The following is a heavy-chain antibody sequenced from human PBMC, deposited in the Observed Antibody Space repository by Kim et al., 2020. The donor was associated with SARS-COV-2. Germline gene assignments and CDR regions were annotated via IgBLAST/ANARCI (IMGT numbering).Heavy chain of an antibody. CDR3: VMFAGY. V-gene: IGHV4-39*07. Sequence: IYYSGTPRYNPSLKSRVPISADTSKSEFSLKLTSVTAADTAVYYCVMFAGYWGQGTLVTVSS. D-gene: IGHD3-10*02. CDR2: IYYSGTP. J-gene: IGHJ4*02.